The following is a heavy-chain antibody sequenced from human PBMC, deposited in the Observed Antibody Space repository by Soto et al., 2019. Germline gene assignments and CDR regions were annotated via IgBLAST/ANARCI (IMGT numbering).Heavy chain of an antibody. CDR1: GYTFTSYY. J-gene: IGHJ3*02. D-gene: IGHD6-6*01. V-gene: IGHV1-46*01. CDR3: ASLGFIAARPHDAFDI. Sequence: GASVKVSCKASGYTFTSYYMHWVRQAPGQGLEWMGIINPSGGSTSYAQKFQGRVTMTRDTSTSTVYMELSSLRSEDTAVYYCASLGFIAARPHDAFDIWGQGTMVTVSS. CDR2: INPSGGST.